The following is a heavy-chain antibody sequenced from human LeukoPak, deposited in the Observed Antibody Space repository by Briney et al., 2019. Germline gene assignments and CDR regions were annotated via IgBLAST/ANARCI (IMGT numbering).Heavy chain of an antibody. V-gene: IGHV3-21*01. Sequence: GSLRLSCVASGFTFSVYTMNWVRQAPGKGLEWVSSIKSTSTYIDYADSVKGRFTISRDSAKNSLYLQMNSLRAEDTAVYYCARAFGGYDSQYFYYYMDVWGKGTTVTVSS. CDR2: IKSTSTYI. CDR3: ARAFGGYDSQYFYYYMDV. CDR1: GFTFSVYT. D-gene: IGHD5-12*01. J-gene: IGHJ6*03.